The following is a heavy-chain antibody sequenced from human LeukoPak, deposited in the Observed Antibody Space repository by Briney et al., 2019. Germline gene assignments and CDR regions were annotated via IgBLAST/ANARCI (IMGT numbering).Heavy chain of an antibody. CDR3: RSTAGYTGMDV. J-gene: IGHJ6*02. D-gene: IGHD5-18*01. CDR2: IYHSGST. CDR1: GGSISSGGYS. V-gene: IGHV4-30-2*01. Sequence: SETLSLTCAVSGGSISSGGYSWSWIRQPPGKGLEWIGYIYHSGSTYYNPSLKSRVTISVDRSKNQFSLKLSSVTAADTAVYYCRSTAGYTGMDVWGRGTTVTVSS.